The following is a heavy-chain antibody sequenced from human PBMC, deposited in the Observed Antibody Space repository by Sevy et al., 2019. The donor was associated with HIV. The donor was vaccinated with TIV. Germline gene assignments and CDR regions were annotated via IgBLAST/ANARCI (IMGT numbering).Heavy chain of an antibody. CDR3: ASHYYDSTGYYYPLDY. J-gene: IGHJ4*02. Sequence: GGSLRLSCTASGFSISNYAMYWVRQAPGEGLEWVAVISTDGNIKDYADSVKGRFTISRDNFKNTLYLQMNSLRAEDSAVYYCASHYYDSTGYYYPLDYWGLGTLVTVSS. D-gene: IGHD3-22*01. V-gene: IGHV3-30*04. CDR2: ISTDGNIK. CDR1: GFSISNYA.